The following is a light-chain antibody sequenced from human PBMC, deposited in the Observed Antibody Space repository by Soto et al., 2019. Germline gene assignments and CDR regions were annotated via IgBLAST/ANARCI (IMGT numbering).Light chain of an antibody. J-gene: IGKJ4*01. V-gene: IGKV1-12*01. CDR1: QGVSSW. CDR2: GAS. CDR3: QQADTFPLT. Sequence: DIQMTQSPSSVSASVGDRVTITCRASQGVSSWLALYQQKPGRAPKLLIYGASTLQSGVPSRFSGSGSGTDFSLTITTLQPEDSATYYCQQADTFPLTFGGGTKVDIK.